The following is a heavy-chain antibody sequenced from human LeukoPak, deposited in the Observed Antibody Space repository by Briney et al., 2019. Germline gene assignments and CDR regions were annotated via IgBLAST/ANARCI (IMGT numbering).Heavy chain of an antibody. V-gene: IGHV3-11*01. CDR2: ISSSGSTI. CDR3: ARDHICSGGSCYGYMDYYYGMDV. J-gene: IGHJ6*02. D-gene: IGHD2-15*01. Sequence: PGGSLRLSCAASGFTFSDYYMSWIRQAPGKGLEWVSYISSSGSTIYYADSVKGRFTISRDNAKNSLYLQMNSLRAEDTAVYYCARDHICSGGSCYGYMDYYYGMDVWGQGTTVTVSS. CDR1: GFTFSDYY.